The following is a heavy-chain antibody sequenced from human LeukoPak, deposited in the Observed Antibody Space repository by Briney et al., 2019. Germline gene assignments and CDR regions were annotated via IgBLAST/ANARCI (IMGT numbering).Heavy chain of an antibody. Sequence: GGSLRLSCAASGFTFSSYAMSWVRQAPGKGLEWVSAISGSGGSTYYADSVKGRFTISRDNSKNTLYLQMNGLRAEDTAVYYCAKVIVGATYYFDYWGQGTLVTVSS. D-gene: IGHD1-26*01. CDR3: AKVIVGATYYFDY. CDR2: ISGSGGST. CDR1: GFTFSSYA. J-gene: IGHJ4*02. V-gene: IGHV3-23*01.